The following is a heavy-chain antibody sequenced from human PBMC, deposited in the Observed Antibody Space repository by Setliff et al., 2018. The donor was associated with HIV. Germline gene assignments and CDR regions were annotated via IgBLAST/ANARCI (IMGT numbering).Heavy chain of an antibody. J-gene: IGHJ5*02. CDR1: GDSLTNDDYY. Sequence: LTETLSLTCTVSGDSLTNDDYYWGWIRQPPGKGLEWIAIIHYNGRTYYDPSLKSRVTIFVDTSKTQFYLKLRSVTASDTAVYYCARYTSKVDWFDPWGQGTLVTVSS. D-gene: IGHD2-2*02. V-gene: IGHV4-39*01. CDR3: ARYTSKVDWFDP. CDR2: IHYNGRT.